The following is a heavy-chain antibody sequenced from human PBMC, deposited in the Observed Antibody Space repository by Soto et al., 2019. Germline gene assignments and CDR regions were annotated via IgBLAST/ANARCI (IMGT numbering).Heavy chain of an antibody. V-gene: IGHV1-3*01. D-gene: IGHD1-26*01. CDR1: GYTFTSYA. CDR3: VRDVGATGD. CDR2: INAGNGNT. J-gene: IGHJ1*01. Sequence: QVQLVQSGAEVKKPGASVKVSCKASGYTFTSYAMHWVRQAPGQRLEWMGWINAGNGNTKYSQKFQGRVTITSDTSVSTAFLALSSIRSEETSVYYCVRDVGATGDWGQGTLVTVSS.